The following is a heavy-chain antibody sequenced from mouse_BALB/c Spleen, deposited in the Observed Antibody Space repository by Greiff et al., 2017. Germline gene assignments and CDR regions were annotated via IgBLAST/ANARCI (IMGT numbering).Heavy chain of an antibody. CDR1: GYSITSGYY. Sequence: ESGPGLVKPSQSLSLTCSVTGYSITSGYYWNWIRQFPGNKLEWMGYISYDGSNNYNPSLKNRISITRDTSKNQFFLKLNSVTTEDTATYYCAREDRYYFDYWGQGTTLTVSS. D-gene: IGHD2-14*01. V-gene: IGHV3-6*02. CDR2: ISYDGSN. J-gene: IGHJ2*01. CDR3: AREDRYYFDY.